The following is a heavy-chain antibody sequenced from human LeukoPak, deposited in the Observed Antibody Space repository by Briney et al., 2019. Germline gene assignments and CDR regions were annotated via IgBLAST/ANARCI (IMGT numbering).Heavy chain of an antibody. CDR3: ARVGGSGSYYNGYGMDV. CDR1: GFTFSSYS. V-gene: IGHV3-21*01. J-gene: IGHJ6*02. D-gene: IGHD3-10*01. CDR2: ISSSSSYI. Sequence: GGSLRLSCAASGFTFSSYSMNWVRQAPGKGLEWVSSISSSSSYIYYADSVKGRFTISRDNAKNSLFLQMNSVRAGDTAVYYCARVGGSGSYYNGYGMDVWGQGTTVTVSS.